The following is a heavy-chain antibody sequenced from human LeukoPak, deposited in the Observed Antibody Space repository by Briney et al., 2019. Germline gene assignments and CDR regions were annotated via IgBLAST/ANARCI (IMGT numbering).Heavy chain of an antibody. CDR2: ISSIGSTI. Sequence: PWGSLRPSCAASGFTFSSYEMNWVRQPPGKGREGVSYISSIGSTIYCADSVKGRFTISRDNSKNILFLKMNSLRAEDDAVYYCGKDHNYVSGSSYLVGPHYYYMDVWGKGTTVTISS. D-gene: IGHD3-10*01. CDR1: GFTFSSYE. V-gene: IGHV3-48*03. J-gene: IGHJ6*03. CDR3: GKDHNYVSGSSYLVGPHYYYMDV.